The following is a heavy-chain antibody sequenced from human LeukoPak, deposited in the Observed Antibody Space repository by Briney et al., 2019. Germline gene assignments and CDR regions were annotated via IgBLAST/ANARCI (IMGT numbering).Heavy chain of an antibody. V-gene: IGHV4-59*08. CDR1: GGSISSYN. CDR3: ASAWDTMIVVVPSAYFQH. J-gene: IGHJ1*01. D-gene: IGHD3-22*01. CDR2: IYYSGNT. Sequence: SETLSLTCTVSGGSISSYNWSWIRQPPRKGLEWIWYIYYSGNTNYNPHPKSRVTISVDTSKKQSSLKLSSVTAADTAVYYCASAWDTMIVVVPSAYFQHWGQGTLVTVSS.